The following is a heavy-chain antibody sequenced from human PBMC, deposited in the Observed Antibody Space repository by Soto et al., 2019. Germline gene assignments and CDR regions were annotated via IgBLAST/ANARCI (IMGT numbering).Heavy chain of an antibody. V-gene: IGHV4-31*03. J-gene: IGHJ5*02. Sequence: PSETLSLTCTVSGGSISSGGYYWSWIRQHPGKGLEWIGYIYYSGSTYYNPSLKSRVTISVDTSKNQFSLKLSSVTAEDTAVYYCARDPDYGLNWFDPWGQGTLVTVSS. CDR1: GGSISSGGYY. D-gene: IGHD4-17*01. CDR2: IYYSGST. CDR3: ARDPDYGLNWFDP.